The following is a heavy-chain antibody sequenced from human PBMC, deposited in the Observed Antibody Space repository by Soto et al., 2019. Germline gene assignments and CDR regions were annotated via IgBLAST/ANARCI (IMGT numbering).Heavy chain of an antibody. CDR1: GYTFTSYG. CDR2: ISAYNGNT. V-gene: IGHV1-18*01. CDR3: ARPMDSDTRTYFGMDV. Sequence: QVQLVQSGAEVKKPGASVKVSCKASGYTFTSYGISWVRQAPGQGLEWMGWISAYNGNTNYAQKLQGRVTMTTDTSTSTADMELRSLRSDDTAVYYCARPMDSDTRTYFGMDVWGQGTTVTVSS. J-gene: IGHJ6*02. D-gene: IGHD1-7*01.